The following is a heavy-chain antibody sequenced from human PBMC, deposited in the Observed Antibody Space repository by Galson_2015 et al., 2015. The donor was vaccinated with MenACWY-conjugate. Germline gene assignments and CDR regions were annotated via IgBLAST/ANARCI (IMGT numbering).Heavy chain of an antibody. CDR3: ARGRSGSLGRFDY. CDR1: GGSISSRNW. V-gene: IGHV4-4*02. D-gene: IGHD1-26*01. J-gene: IGHJ4*02. CDR2: IYHSGST. Sequence: ETLSLTCAVSGGSISSRNWWSWVRQPPGKGLEWIGEIYHSGSTNYNPSLKSRVTISVDKSKNQFSLKLSSVTAADTAVYYCARGRSGSLGRFDYWGQGTLVTVSS.